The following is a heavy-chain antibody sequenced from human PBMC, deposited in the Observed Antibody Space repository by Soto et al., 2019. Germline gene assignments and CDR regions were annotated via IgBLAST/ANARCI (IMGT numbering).Heavy chain of an antibody. CDR3: AHRRSWELLDAFDI. Sequence: QITLKESGPTLVKPTQTLTLTCTFSGFSLSTSGVGVGWIRQPPGKALEWLALIYWNDDKRYSPSLKSRLTITQDPSKNPVVLTMTNMDPVDTATYYCAHRRSWELLDAFDIWGQGTMVTVSS. CDR2: IYWNDDK. CDR1: GFSLSTSGVG. V-gene: IGHV2-5*01. D-gene: IGHD1-26*01. J-gene: IGHJ3*02.